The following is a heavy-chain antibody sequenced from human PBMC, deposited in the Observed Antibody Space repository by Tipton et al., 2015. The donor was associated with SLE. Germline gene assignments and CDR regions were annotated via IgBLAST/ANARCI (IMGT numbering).Heavy chain of an antibody. CDR2: ISGGGGST. J-gene: IGHJ4*02. D-gene: IGHD1/OR15-1a*01. V-gene: IGHV3-23*01. CDR3: AKFEKTTDFYLDS. CDR1: GFTFSSYA. Sequence: FLRLSCATSGFTFSSYALSWVRRAPGKGLEWVSAISGGGGSTYYADFVKGRFSISIDKSKKTLFLQMNSLRVDDTATYYRAKFEKTTDFYLDSWGQGTLVSVSS.